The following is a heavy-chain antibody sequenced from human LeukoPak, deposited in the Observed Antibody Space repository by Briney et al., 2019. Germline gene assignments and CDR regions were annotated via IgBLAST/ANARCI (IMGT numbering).Heavy chain of an antibody. CDR1: GFTFSSYG. CDR3: AREGYDFWSGYLDY. D-gene: IGHD3-3*01. Sequence: GGSLRLSCAASGFTFSSYGMHWVRQAPGKGLEWVAVISYDGSNKYYADSVKGRFTISRDNSKNTLYLQMNSLRAEDTAVYYCAREGYDFWSGYLDYWGQGTLVTVSS. J-gene: IGHJ4*02. CDR2: ISYDGSNK. V-gene: IGHV3-30*03.